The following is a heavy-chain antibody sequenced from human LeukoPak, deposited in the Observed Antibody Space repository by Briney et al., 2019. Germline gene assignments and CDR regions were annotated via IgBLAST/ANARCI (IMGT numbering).Heavy chain of an antibody. CDR3: AREERLLWFGESPL. CDR1: GFTFSSYS. J-gene: IGHJ4*02. Sequence: GGSLRLSCAASGFTFSSYSMNWVRQAPGKGLEWVSSISSSSSYIYYADSVKGRFTISRDNAKNSLYLQMNSLRAEDTAVYYCAREERLLWFGESPLWGQGTLVTVSS. D-gene: IGHD3-10*01. V-gene: IGHV3-21*01. CDR2: ISSSSSYI.